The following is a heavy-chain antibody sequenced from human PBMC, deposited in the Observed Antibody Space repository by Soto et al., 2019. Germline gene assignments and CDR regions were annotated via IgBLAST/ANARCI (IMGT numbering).Heavy chain of an antibody. CDR3: ARRSSGWYFEY. CDR2: IRGSGGST. D-gene: IGHD6-19*01. CDR1: GFTFSTYA. V-gene: IGHV3-23*01. Sequence: EVQLLESGGGLGQPGGSLRLSCAASGFTFSTYAMSWVRQAPGKGLEWVSVIRGSGGSTYYVDPVKGRFPISRDHSTNPLSVQMYRLRAEDPAVYYCARRSSGWYFEYWGQGTLVTVSS. J-gene: IGHJ4*02.